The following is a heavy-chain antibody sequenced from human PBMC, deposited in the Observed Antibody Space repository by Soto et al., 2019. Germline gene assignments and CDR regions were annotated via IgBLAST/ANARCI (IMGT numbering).Heavy chain of an antibody. D-gene: IGHD1-20*01. V-gene: IGHV3-48*01. CDR2: ISGGSNTI. CDR1: GFTFSSYS. J-gene: IGHJ4*02. CDR3: ASRPSITGTRETTFFDY. Sequence: EVQLVESGGGLVQPGGSLRLSCAASGFTFSSYSMNWVRRAPGKGLEWVSYISGGSNTIYYADSAKGRFTISRDNAKNSMYLQMDNLRAEDTAVYYCASRPSITGTRETTFFDYWGQGTLVTVSS.